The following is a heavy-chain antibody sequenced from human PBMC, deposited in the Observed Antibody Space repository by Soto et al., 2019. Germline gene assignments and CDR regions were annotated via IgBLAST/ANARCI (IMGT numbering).Heavy chain of an antibody. CDR3: ARGSRVITMIFDY. CDR1: GGTFSSYA. D-gene: IGHD3-22*01. Sequence: SVRVSCKASGGTFSSYAISWVRQAPGQGLEWMGGIIPIFGTANYAQKFQGRVTITADESTSTAYMELSSLRSEDTAVYYCARGSRVITMIFDYWGQGTLVTVSS. J-gene: IGHJ4*02. V-gene: IGHV1-69*13. CDR2: IIPIFGTA.